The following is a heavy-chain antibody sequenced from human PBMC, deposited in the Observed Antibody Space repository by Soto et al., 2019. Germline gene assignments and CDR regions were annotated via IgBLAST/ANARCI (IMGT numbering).Heavy chain of an antibody. CDR1: GVTFSSYA. V-gene: IGHV1-69*13. CDR2: IIPIFGTA. J-gene: IGHJ5*02. CDR3: AREASIPGSFDP. Sequence: GASVKVSCKASGVTFSSYAISWVRQAPGQGLEWMGGIIPIFGTANYAQKFQGRVTITADESTSTAYMELSSLRSEDTAVYYCAREASIPGSFDPWGQGTLVTVSS. D-gene: IGHD6-6*01.